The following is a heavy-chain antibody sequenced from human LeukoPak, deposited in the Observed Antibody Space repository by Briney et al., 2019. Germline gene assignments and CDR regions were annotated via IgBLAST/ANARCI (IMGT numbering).Heavy chain of an antibody. Sequence: DCGPALVKPTQTRSLTCTFSGFSLSHRPMCGSWIRQPLGKALEWLARIDWDDDKYSSTSRKTRLTISQDTSKIQVALTITNNDPVDTAKYYSAGESDKYYFDYWGQGTLVTVSS. CDR1: GFSLSHRPMC. V-gene: IGHV2-70*11. J-gene: IGHJ4*02. CDR2: IDWDDDK. D-gene: IGHD2-21*01. CDR3: AGESDKYYFDY.